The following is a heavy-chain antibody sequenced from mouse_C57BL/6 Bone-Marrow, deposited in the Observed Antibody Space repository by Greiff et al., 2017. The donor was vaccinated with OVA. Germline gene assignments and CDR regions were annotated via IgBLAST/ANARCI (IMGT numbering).Heavy chain of an antibody. CDR1: GYTFTDYE. V-gene: IGHV1-15*01. CDR3: TSGVAPYYAMDY. CDR2: IDPETGGT. Sequence: QVQLQQPGPELVKPGASVKLSCKASGYTFTDYEMHWVKQTPVHGLEWIGAIDPETGGTAYNQKFKGKAILTADKSSSTAYMELRSLTSEASAVYYCTSGVAPYYAMDYWGQGTSVTVSS. D-gene: IGHD1-1*01. J-gene: IGHJ4*01.